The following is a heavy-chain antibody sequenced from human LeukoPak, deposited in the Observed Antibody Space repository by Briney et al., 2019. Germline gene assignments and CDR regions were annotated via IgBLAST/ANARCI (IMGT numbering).Heavy chain of an antibody. CDR3: ARLTQRWLVRAGWYYFDY. J-gene: IGHJ4*02. CDR1: GGSISSSSYY. CDR2: IYYSGGT. Sequence: PSETLSLTCTVSGGSISSSSYYWGWIRQPPGKGLEWIGSIYYSGGTYYNPSLKSRVTISVDTSKNQFSLKLSSVTAADTAVYYCARLTQRWLVRAGWYYFDYWGQGTLVTVSS. D-gene: IGHD6-19*01. V-gene: IGHV4-39*01.